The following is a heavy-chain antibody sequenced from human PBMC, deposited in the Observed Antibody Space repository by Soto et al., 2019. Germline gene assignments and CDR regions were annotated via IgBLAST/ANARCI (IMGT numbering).Heavy chain of an antibody. CDR3: ARDVGYGLIDY. D-gene: IGHD5-18*01. V-gene: IGHV3-53*04. Sequence: GGSLRLSCAASGFSVSSKYMNWVRQAPGKGLEWVSVIYSGGITYYADSVKGRFTTSTSTAYMELRSLRSDDTAVYYCARDVGYGLIDYWGQGTLVTVSS. J-gene: IGHJ4*02. CDR2: IYSGGIT. CDR1: GFSVSSKY.